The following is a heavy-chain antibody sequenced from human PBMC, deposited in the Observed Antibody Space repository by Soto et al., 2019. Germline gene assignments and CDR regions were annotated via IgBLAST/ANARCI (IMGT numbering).Heavy chain of an antibody. J-gene: IGHJ4*02. CDR1: GYAFTSYY. D-gene: IGHD2-15*01. CDR3: ARRNCNGSSCYFDY. V-gene: IGHV1-46*01. Sequence: ASVKVSCKASGYAFTSYYIHWVRQAPGQGLEWVGIINPSGGSTSYAQKFQGRVTMTRDTSTTTVYMELSSLRSEDTAVYYCARRNCNGSSCYFDYWGQGTLVTVSS. CDR2: INPSGGST.